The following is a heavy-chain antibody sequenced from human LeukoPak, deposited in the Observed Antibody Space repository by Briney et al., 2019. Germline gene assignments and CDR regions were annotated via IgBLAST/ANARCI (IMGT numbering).Heavy chain of an antibody. V-gene: IGHV3-30*02. CDR2: IRYDGSNK. CDR1: GFTFSSYG. CDR3: ARDSDSPLVGDGYNFDY. D-gene: IGHD5-24*01. J-gene: IGHJ4*02. Sequence: GGSLRLSCAASGFTFSSYGVHWVRQAPGKGLEWVAFIRYDGSNKYYADSVKGRFTISRDNSKNTLYLQMNSLRAEDTAVYYCARDSDSPLVGDGYNFDYWGQGTLVTVSS.